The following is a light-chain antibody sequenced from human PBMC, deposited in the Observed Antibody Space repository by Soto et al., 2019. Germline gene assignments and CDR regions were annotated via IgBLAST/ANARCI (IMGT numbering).Light chain of an antibody. CDR3: SSYAALTTSV. CDR2: DVG. J-gene: IGLJ1*01. Sequence: QSALAQPASVSGSPGQSITISCTGTNSDGGAYSYVSWYQQYPGKAPKLLIYDVGARPSGISDLFSGFKSGDTASLSISGLHAEDEADYYCSSYAALTTSVFGSGPKVTVL. CDR1: NSDGGAYSY. V-gene: IGLV2-14*03.